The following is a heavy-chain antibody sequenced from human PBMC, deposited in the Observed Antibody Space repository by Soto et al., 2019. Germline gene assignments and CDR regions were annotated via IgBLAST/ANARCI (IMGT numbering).Heavy chain of an antibody. Sequence: SETLSLTCTGSGGSVTSYYWSCIRQPPGKTLEWIGTIYYSGSTNYNPSLKSRVTISVDTSKNQFSLKLGSVTAADTAVYFCARALYGSGVLDVWGQGTTVTVPS. CDR1: GGSVTSYY. J-gene: IGHJ6*02. V-gene: IGHV4-59*02. CDR3: ARALYGSGVLDV. CDR2: IYYSGST. D-gene: IGHD3-10*01.